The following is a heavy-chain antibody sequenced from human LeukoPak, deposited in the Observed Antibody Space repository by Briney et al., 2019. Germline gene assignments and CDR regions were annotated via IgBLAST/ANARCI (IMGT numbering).Heavy chain of an antibody. CDR2: ISWDGGIT. Sequence: GGSLRLSCAASGFTFDDYTMHWVRQAPGKGLEWVSLISWDGGITYYADSVKGRFTISRDNSKNSLYLQMNSLRAEDTALYYCATPIAAAGKGYYCMDVWGKGTTVTVSS. J-gene: IGHJ6*03. V-gene: IGHV3-43*01. D-gene: IGHD6-13*01. CDR1: GFTFDDYT. CDR3: ATPIAAAGKGYYCMDV.